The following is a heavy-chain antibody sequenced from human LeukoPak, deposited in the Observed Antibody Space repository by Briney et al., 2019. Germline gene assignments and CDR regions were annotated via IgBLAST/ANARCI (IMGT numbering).Heavy chain of an antibody. CDR3: VSDNWALDY. J-gene: IGHJ4*02. Sequence: SETLSLTCAVYGGSFSGYYWSWIRQPPGKGLEWIGEINHSGSTNYNPSLKSRVTISVDTSKNQFSLKLSSVTAADTAVYYCVSDNWALDYWGQGTLVTVSS. CDR2: INHSGST. V-gene: IGHV4-34*01. D-gene: IGHD1-20*01. CDR1: GGSFSGYY.